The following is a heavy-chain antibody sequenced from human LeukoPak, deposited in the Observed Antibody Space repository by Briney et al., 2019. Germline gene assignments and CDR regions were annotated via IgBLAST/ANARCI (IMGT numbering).Heavy chain of an antibody. D-gene: IGHD6-13*01. CDR1: GGSFSGYY. V-gene: IGHV4-34*01. Sequence: SGTLSLTCAVYGGSFSGYYWSWIRQPPGKGLEWIGEINHSGSTNYNPSLKSRVTISVDTSKNQFSLKLSSVTAADTAVYYCARALAAANDYWGQGTLVTVSS. CDR3: ARALAAANDY. J-gene: IGHJ4*02. CDR2: INHSGST.